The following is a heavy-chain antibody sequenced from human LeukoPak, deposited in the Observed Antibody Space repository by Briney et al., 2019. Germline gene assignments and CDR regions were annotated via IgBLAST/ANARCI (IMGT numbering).Heavy chain of an antibody. Sequence: GASVKVSCKASGYTFTGYFMHWVRQAPGQGLECMGRINPNSGVTNYAQKFQGRVTMTRDTSINTAYMELSRLRSDDTAVYYCARDTTGSLGHYWGQGTLVTVSS. J-gene: IGHJ4*02. D-gene: IGHD1-26*01. CDR3: ARDTTGSLGHY. CDR2: INPNSGVT. V-gene: IGHV1-2*06. CDR1: GYTFTGYF.